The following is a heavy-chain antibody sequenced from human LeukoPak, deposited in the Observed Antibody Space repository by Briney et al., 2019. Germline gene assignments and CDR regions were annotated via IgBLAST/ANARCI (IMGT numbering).Heavy chain of an antibody. J-gene: IGHJ6*03. CDR3: ARDFYYYYMDV. CDR1: GGSISSSNYY. CDR2: IYNSGST. Sequence: SETLSPTCTVSGGSISSSNYYWGWIRQPPEKGLEWIGSIYNSGSTYYNPSLKSRVTISVDTSKNQFSLKLSSVTAADTAVYYCARDFYYYYMDVWGKGTTVTVSS. V-gene: IGHV4-39*02.